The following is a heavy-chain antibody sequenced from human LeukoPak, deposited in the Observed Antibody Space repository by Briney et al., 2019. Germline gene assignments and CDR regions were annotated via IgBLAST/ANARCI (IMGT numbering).Heavy chain of an antibody. Sequence: ASVKVSCKASGYTFTGYYMHWVRQAPGQGLERMGWINPNSGGTNYAQKFQGRVTMTRDTSISTAYMELSRLRSDDTAVYYCARVLLPSYDFWSGDAFDIWGQGTMVTVSS. D-gene: IGHD3-3*01. V-gene: IGHV1-2*02. CDR2: INPNSGGT. J-gene: IGHJ3*02. CDR1: GYTFTGYY. CDR3: ARVLLPSYDFWSGDAFDI.